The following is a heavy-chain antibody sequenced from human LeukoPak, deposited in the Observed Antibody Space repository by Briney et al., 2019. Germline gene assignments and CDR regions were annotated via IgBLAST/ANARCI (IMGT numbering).Heavy chain of an antibody. CDR1: GFTFSSYG. Sequence: PGGSLRLSCAASGFTFSSYGMHWVRQAPGKGLEWVSAISGSGGSTYYADSVKGRFTISRDNSKNTLYLQMNSLRAEDTAVYYCANAENPLWSDFDYWGQGTLVTVSS. D-gene: IGHD3-10*01. CDR3: ANAENPLWSDFDY. CDR2: ISGSGGST. J-gene: IGHJ4*02. V-gene: IGHV3-23*01.